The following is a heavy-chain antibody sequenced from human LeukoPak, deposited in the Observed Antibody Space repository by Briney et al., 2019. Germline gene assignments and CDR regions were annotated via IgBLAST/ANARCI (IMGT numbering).Heavy chain of an antibody. CDR2: IYHSGST. CDR1: GYSISSGYY. Sequence: SETLSLTCTVSGYSISSGYYWGWIRQPPGKGLEWIGSIYHSGSTYYNPSLKSRVTISVDTSKNQFSLKLSSVTAADTAVYYCARGSYYDFWSGYYTADPFDYWGQGTLVTVSS. J-gene: IGHJ4*02. CDR3: ARGSYYDFWSGYYTADPFDY. V-gene: IGHV4-38-2*02. D-gene: IGHD3-3*01.